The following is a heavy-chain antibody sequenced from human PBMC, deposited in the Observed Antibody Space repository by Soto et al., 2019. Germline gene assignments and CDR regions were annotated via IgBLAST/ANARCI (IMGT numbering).Heavy chain of an antibody. D-gene: IGHD3-3*01. CDR3: ASQFNFWSGYYTVYYYYYGMDV. CDR2: IYYSGST. Sequence: SETLCLTCTVSGGSISSSSYYWGWIRQPPGKGLEWIGSIYYSGSTYYNPSLKSRVTISVDTSKNQFSLKLSSVTAADTAVYYCASQFNFWSGYYTVYYYYYGMDVWGQGTTVTVSS. J-gene: IGHJ6*02. V-gene: IGHV4-39*01. CDR1: GGSISSSSYY.